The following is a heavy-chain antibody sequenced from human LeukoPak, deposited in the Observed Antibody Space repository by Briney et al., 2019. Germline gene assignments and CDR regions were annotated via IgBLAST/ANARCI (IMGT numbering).Heavy chain of an antibody. Sequence: PGRSLTLSCAASEFTFTTYGMHWVRQAPGKGLEWVAFIYYDGSNIYYADYVKGRFTISRDISKNTLYLQMDSLRAEDTAIYYCARDWKTSSFDYWGQGTLVTVSS. CDR3: ARDWKTSSFDY. V-gene: IGHV3-33*01. D-gene: IGHD1-1*01. CDR1: EFTFTTYG. CDR2: IYYDGSNI. J-gene: IGHJ4*02.